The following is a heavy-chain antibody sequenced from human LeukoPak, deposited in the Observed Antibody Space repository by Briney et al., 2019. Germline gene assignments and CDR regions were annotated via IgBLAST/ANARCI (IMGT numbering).Heavy chain of an antibody. D-gene: IGHD2-2*01. CDR1: GFTFSSYG. CDR2: ISGSGGST. V-gene: IGHV3-23*01. J-gene: IGHJ4*02. CDR3: AKDQSNFCSSTSCHLSD. Sequence: PGGSLRPSCAASGFTFSSYGMSWVRQAPGKGLEWVSAISGSGGSTYYADSVKGRFTISRDNSKNTLYLQMNSLRAEDTAVYYCAKDQSNFCSSTSCHLSDWGQGTLVTVSS.